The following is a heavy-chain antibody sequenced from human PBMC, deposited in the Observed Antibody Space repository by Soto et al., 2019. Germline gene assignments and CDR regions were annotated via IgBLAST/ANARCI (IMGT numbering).Heavy chain of an antibody. Sequence: GGSLRLSCVASGFTFRTYTMNWVRQAPGKGLEWVSGIRGFSPYTFYAESVKGRFTISRDNAKNSLYLQMNSLGVEDTAVYYCARDRGYDAHDYYYNAMDVWGQGTTVTAP. D-gene: IGHD2-15*01. V-gene: IGHV3-21*01. J-gene: IGHJ6*02. CDR2: IRGFSPYT. CDR3: ARDRGYDAHDYYYNAMDV. CDR1: GFTFRTYT.